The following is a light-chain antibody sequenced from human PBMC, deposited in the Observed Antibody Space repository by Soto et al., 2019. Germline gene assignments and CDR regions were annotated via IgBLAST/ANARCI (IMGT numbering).Light chain of an antibody. Sequence: EIVLTQSPATLSLSPGERATLSCRASQSVSSYYLAWYQQKPGQAPRLLIYGASTRAPGIPARFSGSGSGTEFTLTISSLQSEDFAIYYCQHYNNWPPWTFGQGTKVDIK. J-gene: IGKJ1*01. CDR2: GAS. CDR1: QSVSSY. V-gene: IGKV3-15*01. CDR3: QHYNNWPPWT.